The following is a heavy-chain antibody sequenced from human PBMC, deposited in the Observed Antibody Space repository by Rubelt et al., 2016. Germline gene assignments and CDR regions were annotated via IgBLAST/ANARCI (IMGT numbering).Heavy chain of an antibody. CDR1: GGSFSGYY. D-gene: IGHD4-17*01. CDR3: ARGRDGDRMGG. J-gene: IGHJ4*02. V-gene: IGHV4-34*01. Sequence: QVQLQQWGAGLLKPSETLSLTCAVYGGSFSGYYWSWIRQPPGKGLEWIGEINHSGSTYYNPSLKSRVTISVDTSKNQFSLKVSCVPAADTAVYYWARGRDGDRMGGWGQGTLVTVSS. CDR2: INHSGST.